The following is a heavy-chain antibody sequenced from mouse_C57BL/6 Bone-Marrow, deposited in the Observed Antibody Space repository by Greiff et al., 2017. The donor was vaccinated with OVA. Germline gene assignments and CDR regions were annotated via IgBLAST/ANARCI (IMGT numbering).Heavy chain of an antibody. D-gene: IGHD1-1*01. V-gene: IGHV14-4*01. CDR1: GFNIKDDY. J-gene: IGHJ2*01. Sequence: VQLQQSGAELVRPGASVKLSCTASGFNIKDDYMHWVKQRPEQGLEWIGWIDPENGDTEYASKFQGKATITADTSSNTAYLQRSSLTSEDTAVYYCTTDLLLRPLDYWGQGTTLTVSS. CDR3: TTDLLLRPLDY. CDR2: IDPENGDT.